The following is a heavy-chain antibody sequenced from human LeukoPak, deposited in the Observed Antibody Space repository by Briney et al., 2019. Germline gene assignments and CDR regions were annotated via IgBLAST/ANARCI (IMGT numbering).Heavy chain of an antibody. D-gene: IGHD3-10*02. Sequence: PSETLSLTCTVSGGSISSDDYYWSWIRQPPGKGLEWIGYIYYSGITYYNPSLKSRVTISVDTSKKQFSLKLSSVTAADTAVYYCARWNLVQEDTYVTDYYYYALDVWGQGTTVTVSS. V-gene: IGHV4-30-4*01. CDR1: GGSISSDDYY. CDR2: IYYSGIT. CDR3: ARWNLVQEDTYVTDYYYYALDV. J-gene: IGHJ6*02.